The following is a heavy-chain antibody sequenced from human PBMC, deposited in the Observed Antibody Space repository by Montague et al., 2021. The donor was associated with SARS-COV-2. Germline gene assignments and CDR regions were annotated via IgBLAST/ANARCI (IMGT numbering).Heavy chain of an antibody. V-gene: IGHV3-11*05. CDR1: GFIFSDYN. CDR3: ARGISLFDP. J-gene: IGHJ5*02. CDR2: INGASSRT. Sequence: SLSLSLAASGFIFSDYNMTWIRQTPGKGLEWISYINGASSRTNYADSVKGRFTISRDNAKNSLFLQMNSLRVEDTAVYYCARGISLFDPWGQGTLVTVSS.